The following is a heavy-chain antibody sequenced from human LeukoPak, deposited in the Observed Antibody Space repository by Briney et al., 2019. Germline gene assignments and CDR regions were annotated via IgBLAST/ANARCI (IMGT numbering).Heavy chain of an antibody. D-gene: IGHD3-16*02. CDR1: GGSISSGSHY. CDR2: IYTSGST. Sequence: PSETLSLTCTVSGGSISSGSHYWSWIRQPAGKGLEWIGRIYTSGSTNYNPSLKSRVTISVDTSKNQFSLKLSSVTAADTAVYYCARESKYYDYVWGSYRSALADYWGQGTLVTVSS. V-gene: IGHV4-61*02. J-gene: IGHJ4*02. CDR3: ARESKYYDYVWGSYRSALADY.